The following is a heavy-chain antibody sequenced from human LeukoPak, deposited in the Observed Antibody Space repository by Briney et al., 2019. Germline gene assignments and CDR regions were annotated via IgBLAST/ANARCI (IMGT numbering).Heavy chain of an antibody. Sequence: PSDTLSLTCTVSGDPVSSGSYYWSWIRQPPGKVLHRIVYIYYSGSTNYNPSLKSRVTISVDTSKNQFSLKLSSVTAADTAVYYCAREDTATYNYYYYGMDVWGQGTTVTVSS. CDR3: AREDTATYNYYYYGMDV. CDR1: GDPVSSGSYY. D-gene: IGHD5-18*01. J-gene: IGHJ6*02. V-gene: IGHV4-61*01. CDR2: IYYSGST.